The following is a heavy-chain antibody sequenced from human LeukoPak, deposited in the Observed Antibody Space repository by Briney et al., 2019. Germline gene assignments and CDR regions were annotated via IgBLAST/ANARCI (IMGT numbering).Heavy chain of an antibody. V-gene: IGHV1-18*01. D-gene: IGHD5-18*01. CDR3: ARDRIQLFPRNLGSWTT. Sequence: ASVKVSCKASGYTFTSYGISWVRQAPGQGLEWMGWISAYNGNTNYAQRLQGRVTMTTDTSTSTAYMELRSLRSDDTAVYYCARDRIQLFPRNLGSWTTWGQGTLVTVSS. CDR2: ISAYNGNT. J-gene: IGHJ5*02. CDR1: GYTFTSYG.